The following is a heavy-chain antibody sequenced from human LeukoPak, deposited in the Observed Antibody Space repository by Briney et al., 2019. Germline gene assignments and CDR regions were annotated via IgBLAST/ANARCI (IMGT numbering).Heavy chain of an antibody. Sequence: PGGSLRLSCAASGFTFSSYSMTWVRQAPGKGLEWVSYISSSSSTIYYADSVKGRFTISRDNAKNSLYLQMNSLRAEDTAVYYCAKTFAYYDFSAGTGVDYWGQGTLVTVSS. D-gene: IGHD3-3*01. CDR3: AKTFAYYDFSAGTGVDY. V-gene: IGHV3-48*01. CDR2: ISSSSSTI. J-gene: IGHJ4*02. CDR1: GFTFSSYS.